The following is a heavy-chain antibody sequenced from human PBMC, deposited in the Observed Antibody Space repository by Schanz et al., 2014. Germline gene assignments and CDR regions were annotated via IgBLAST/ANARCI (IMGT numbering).Heavy chain of an antibody. V-gene: IGHV3-23*01. D-gene: IGHD2-8*01. J-gene: IGHJ4*02. CDR2: ISSSSSSI. Sequence: EVQLLESGGGLVQPGGSLRLSCAASGFTFSSYAMNWVRQAPGKGLEWVSGISSSSSSIYYADSVKGRFTISRDNAKNTLSLQMNIQRAEDTDVYYYAKDLLYDGRIALNRLDCWGQGTLVTVAS. CDR3: AKDLLYDGRIALNRLDC. CDR1: GFTFSSYA.